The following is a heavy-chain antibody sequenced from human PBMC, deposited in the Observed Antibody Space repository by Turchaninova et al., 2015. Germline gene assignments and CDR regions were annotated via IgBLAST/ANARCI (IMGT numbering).Heavy chain of an antibody. CDR1: GCSISCGYY. Sequence: QVQLQESGPGMVKPSETLSLTCPVSGCSISCGYYWGWVRQPPGKGLEWIGSIYHSGSTYYNPSLKSRVTISVDTSKNQFSLKLSSVTAADTAVYYCASLRGCGGDCFYFSSTHPFDYWGQGTLVTVSS. V-gene: IGHV4-38-2*01. D-gene: IGHD2-21*02. J-gene: IGHJ4*02. CDR2: IYHSGST. CDR3: ASLRGCGGDCFYFSSTHPFDY.